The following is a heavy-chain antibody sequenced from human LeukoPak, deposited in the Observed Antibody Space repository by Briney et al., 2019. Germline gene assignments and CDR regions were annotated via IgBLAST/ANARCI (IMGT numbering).Heavy chain of an antibody. V-gene: IGHV3-23*01. J-gene: IGHJ4*02. CDR3: ARGKDFWSGYYNYFDY. CDR1: GFTFNNYA. D-gene: IGHD3-3*01. CDR2: MSGGGGST. Sequence: GGSLRLSCAASGFTFNNYAMTWVRQAPGKGLEWVSGMSGGGGSTYYADSVKGRFTISRDNSKNTLYLQMNSLRAEDTAVYYCARGKDFWSGYYNYFDYWGQGTLVTVSS.